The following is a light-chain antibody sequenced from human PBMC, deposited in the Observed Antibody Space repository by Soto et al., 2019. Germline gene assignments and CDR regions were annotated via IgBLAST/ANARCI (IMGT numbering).Light chain of an antibody. CDR2: YDD. CDR3: AAWDDSLNGVV. J-gene: IGLJ2*01. Sequence: QSVLTQPPSVSEAPRQRVTISCSGSSSNIGNNAVNWYQQLPGKAPKLLIYYDDLLPSGVSDRFSGLKSGTSASLAISGLQSEDEADYYCAAWDDSLNGVVFGGGTKVTVL. V-gene: IGLV1-36*01. CDR1: SSNIGNNA.